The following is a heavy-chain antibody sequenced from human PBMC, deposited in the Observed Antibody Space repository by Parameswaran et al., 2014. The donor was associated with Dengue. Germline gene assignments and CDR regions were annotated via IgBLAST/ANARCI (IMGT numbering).Heavy chain of an antibody. J-gene: IGHJ4*02. CDR1: GGSISSSSYY. CDR3: ARQLGDQDY. D-gene: IGHD3-16*01. CDR2: IYYSGST. V-gene: IGHV4-39*01. Sequence: ASETLSLTCTVSGGSISSSSYYWGWIRQPPGKGLEWIGSIYYSGSTYYNPSLKSRVTISVDTSKNQFSLKLSSVTAADTAVYYCARQLGDQDYWGQGTLVTVSS.